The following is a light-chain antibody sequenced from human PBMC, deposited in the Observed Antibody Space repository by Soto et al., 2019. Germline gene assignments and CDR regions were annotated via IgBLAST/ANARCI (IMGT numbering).Light chain of an antibody. J-gene: IGKJ1*01. V-gene: IGKV1-9*01. CDR1: QGISTY. CDR3: QQLNTYPLT. Sequence: DIQLTQSPAFVSASVGDRVTITCRASQGISTYLAWYQQKPGKAPTLLIYAAYTLQSGVPSRFSGSGSGTEFTLTISSLQPEDFATYYCQQLNTYPLTFGQGTKVEIK. CDR2: AAY.